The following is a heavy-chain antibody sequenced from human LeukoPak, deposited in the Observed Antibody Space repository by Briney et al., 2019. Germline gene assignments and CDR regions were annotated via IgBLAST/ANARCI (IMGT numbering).Heavy chain of an antibody. V-gene: IGHV4-59*08. CDR3: ARHKYAEFGLGIDS. CDR2: VSCSGST. Sequence: SENLSLTCTVFGDSKNGFHWSWILQPPGKGLEWIGCVSCSGSTDYNPSLKCRVTISLDTSKSQLSLILRSVTAADTAVYYCARHKYAEFGLGIDSWGQGTLVTVSS. CDR1: GDSKNGFH. J-gene: IGHJ4*02. D-gene: IGHD3-10*01.